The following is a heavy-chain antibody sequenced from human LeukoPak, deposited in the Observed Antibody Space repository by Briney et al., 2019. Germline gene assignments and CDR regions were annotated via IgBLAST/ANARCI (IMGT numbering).Heavy chain of an antibody. CDR2: SRSGGANN. CDR1: GFTISDYG. CDR3: GRDPNGDYLGAFEF. J-gene: IGHJ3*01. V-gene: IGHV3-23*01. D-gene: IGHD4-17*01. Sequence: RGSLRLSCAASGFTISDYGLVWVRQAPGKGLEWVSGSRSGGANNFYADAVKGRFTISRDNSKNTLYLQMNSLRADDTAVYYCGRDPNGDYLGAFEFWGQGTTVIVSS.